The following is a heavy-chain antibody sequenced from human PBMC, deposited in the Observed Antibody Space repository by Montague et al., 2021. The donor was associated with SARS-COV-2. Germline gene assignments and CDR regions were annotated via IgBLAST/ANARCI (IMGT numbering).Heavy chain of an antibody. D-gene: IGHD1-14*01. Sequence: SETLSLTCAVYGGSFSDYYWSWIRQPPGKVLEWMGEINHSGSTGYNPSLKSRVTISVDTSKNQFSLRLTSVTAADTAVYYCARERQGNHVRYYGLDVWGQGTTVTVSS. V-gene: IGHV4-34*01. CDR3: ARERQGNHVRYYGLDV. CDR1: GGSFSDYY. J-gene: IGHJ6*02. CDR2: INHSGST.